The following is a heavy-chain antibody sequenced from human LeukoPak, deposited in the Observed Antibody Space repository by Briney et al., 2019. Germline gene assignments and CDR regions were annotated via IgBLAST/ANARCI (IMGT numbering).Heavy chain of an antibody. J-gene: IGHJ5*02. CDR1: GGSISSSSYY. CDR2: ISYSGNT. V-gene: IGHV4-39*07. CDR3: ARDLGYSGFDWAP. Sequence: PSETLSLTCTVSGGSISSSSYYWGWIRQPPGKRLEWIGSISYSGNTYYNPTLKSRIIISVDTSKNQFSLNLTSVTAADAAVYYCARDLGYSGFDWAPWGQGTLVTVSS. D-gene: IGHD5-12*01.